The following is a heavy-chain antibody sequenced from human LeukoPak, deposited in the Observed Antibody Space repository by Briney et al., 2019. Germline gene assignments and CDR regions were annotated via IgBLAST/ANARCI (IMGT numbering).Heavy chain of an antibody. CDR3: APRGGIAAAGTGLGD. V-gene: IGHV4-34*01. CDR1: GGSFSGYY. CDR2: INHSGST. D-gene: IGHD6-13*01. Sequence: ASETLSLTCAVYGGSFSGYYWSWIRQPPGKGLEWIGEINHSGSTNYNPSLKSRVTKSVDTSKNQFSLKLSSVTAADTAVYYCAPRGGIAAAGTGLGDWGQGTLVTVSS. J-gene: IGHJ4*02.